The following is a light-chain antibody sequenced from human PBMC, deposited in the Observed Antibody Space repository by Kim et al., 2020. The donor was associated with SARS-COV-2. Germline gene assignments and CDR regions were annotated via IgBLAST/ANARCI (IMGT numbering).Light chain of an antibody. Sequence: SVSTGETATLSCRASQSVTSNLVWYQPKPGQAPRLLIYSASTRATGIPARFSGAGSGTEFTLTISSLQPEDFAIYYCQQYTKWPLFGPGTKVDIK. V-gene: IGKV3-15*01. CDR3: QQYTKWPL. CDR1: QSVTSN. J-gene: IGKJ3*01. CDR2: SAS.